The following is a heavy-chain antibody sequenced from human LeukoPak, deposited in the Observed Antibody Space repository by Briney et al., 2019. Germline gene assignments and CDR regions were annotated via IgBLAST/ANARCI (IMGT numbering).Heavy chain of an antibody. J-gene: IGHJ1*01. CDR2: INTNTGNP. D-gene: IGHD6-13*01. CDR3: ARGYSSSWYSGTEH. V-gene: IGHV7-4-1*02. CDR1: GYTFTSYV. Sequence: ASVKVSCKASGYTFTSYVMNWVRQAPGQGLEWMGWINTNTGNPTYAQGFTGRFVFSLDTSVSTAYLQISSLKAEDTAVYYCARGYSSSWYSGTEHWGQGTLVTVSS.